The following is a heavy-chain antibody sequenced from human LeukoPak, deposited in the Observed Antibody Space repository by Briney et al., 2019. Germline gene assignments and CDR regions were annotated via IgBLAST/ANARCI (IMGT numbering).Heavy chain of an antibody. CDR2: ISSSGSAI. D-gene: IGHD1-20*01. CDR1: GFTFSSYN. J-gene: IGHJ4*02. Sequence: PGGSLRLSCAASGFTFSSYNMNWVRQAPGKGLEWVSYISSSGSAIYYADSVKGRFTISRDNSKNTLYLQMNSLRAEDTAVYYCARDNFEGNTYYFDYWGQGTLVTVSS. V-gene: IGHV3-48*01. CDR3: ARDNFEGNTYYFDY.